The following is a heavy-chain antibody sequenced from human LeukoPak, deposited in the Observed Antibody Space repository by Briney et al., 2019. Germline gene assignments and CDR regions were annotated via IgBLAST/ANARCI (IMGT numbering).Heavy chain of an antibody. D-gene: IGHD2-2*01. V-gene: IGHV3-23*01. J-gene: IGHJ4*02. CDR1: GFTFSSYA. CDR3: AKGLGFKRGLVPATAIYFDY. Sequence: GGSLRLSCAASGFTFSSYAMSWVRQAPGRGLEWVSAIRGSDGSTYYADSEKGRFTISRDNSKNTLYLQMNSLRAGDTAVYYCAKGLGFKRGLVPATAIYFDYWGQGTLVTVSS. CDR2: IRGSDGST.